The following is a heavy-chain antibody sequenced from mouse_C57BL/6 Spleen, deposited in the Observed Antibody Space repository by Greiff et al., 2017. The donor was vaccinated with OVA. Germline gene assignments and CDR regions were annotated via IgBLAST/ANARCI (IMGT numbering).Heavy chain of an antibody. V-gene: IGHV1-61*01. Sequence: QVQLQQPGAELVRPGSSVKLSCKASGYTFTSYWMDWVKQRPGQGLEWIGNIYPSDSETHYNQKFKDKATLTVDKSSSTAYMQLSSLTSEDSAVYYCARRDGYYNPSFAYWGQGTLVTVSA. CDR1: GYTFTSYW. J-gene: IGHJ3*01. D-gene: IGHD2-3*01. CDR2: IYPSDSET. CDR3: ARRDGYYNPSFAY.